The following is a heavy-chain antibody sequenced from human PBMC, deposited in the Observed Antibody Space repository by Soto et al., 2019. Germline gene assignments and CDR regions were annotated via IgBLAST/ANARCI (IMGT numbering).Heavy chain of an antibody. CDR3: ARWGDCISTSCYGGADYYGMDV. D-gene: IGHD2-2*01. V-gene: IGHV4-30-4*01. Sequence: QVQLQESGPGLVKPSQTLSLTCTVSGGSISSGDYYWSWIRQPPGKGLEWIGYIYYSGSTYYNPSLKSRVTISVDTSKNQFSMKLSSVTAADTAVYYCARWGDCISTSCYGGADYYGMDVWGQGTTVTVSS. CDR2: IYYSGST. CDR1: GGSISSGDYY. J-gene: IGHJ6*02.